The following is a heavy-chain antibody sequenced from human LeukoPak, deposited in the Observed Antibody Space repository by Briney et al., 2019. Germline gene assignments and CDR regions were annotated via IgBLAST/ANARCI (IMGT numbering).Heavy chain of an antibody. D-gene: IGHD2-21*02. CDR3: ARVVDGDCAFD. Sequence: GGSLRLSCAASGFTVSSNYMSWVRQAPGKGLEWVSVIYSGGSTYYADSVKGRFTISRDNSKNTLYLQMNSLRAEDTAVYYCARVVDGDCAFDWGQGTLVTVSS. J-gene: IGHJ4*02. CDR2: IYSGGST. CDR1: GFTVSSNY. V-gene: IGHV3-66*01.